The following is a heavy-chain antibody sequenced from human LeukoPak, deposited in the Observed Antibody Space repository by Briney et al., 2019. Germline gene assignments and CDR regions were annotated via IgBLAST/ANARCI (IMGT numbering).Heavy chain of an antibody. D-gene: IGHD6-13*01. Sequence: SETLSLTCTVSGGSISSSSYYWGWIRQPPGKGLEWIGRIYYSGSTYYNPSLKSRVTISVDTSKNQFSLKLSSVTAADTAVYYCARSQAAAAPFDYWGQGTLVTVSS. CDR2: IYYSGST. CDR1: GGSISSSSYY. CDR3: ARSQAAAAPFDY. V-gene: IGHV4-39*07. J-gene: IGHJ4*02.